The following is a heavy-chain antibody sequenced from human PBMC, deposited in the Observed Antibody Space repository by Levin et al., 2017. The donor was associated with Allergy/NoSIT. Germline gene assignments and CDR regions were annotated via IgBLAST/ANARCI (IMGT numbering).Heavy chain of an antibody. Sequence: GGSLRLSCAASGFTFSSYEMNWVRQAPGKGLEWVSYISSSGSTIYYADSVKGRFTISRDNAKNLLYLQMNSLRAEDTAVYYCAREEGFWSGYHMPRKYGMDVWGQGTTVTVSS. J-gene: IGHJ6*02. CDR1: GFTFSSYE. D-gene: IGHD3-3*01. CDR2: ISSSGSTI. V-gene: IGHV3-48*03. CDR3: AREEGFWSGYHMPRKYGMDV.